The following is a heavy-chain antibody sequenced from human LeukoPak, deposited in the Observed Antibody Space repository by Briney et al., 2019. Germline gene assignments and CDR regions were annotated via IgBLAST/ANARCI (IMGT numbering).Heavy chain of an antibody. D-gene: IGHD6-19*01. CDR3: ARRAVAENYFDY. CDR2: IYSSGST. CDR1: GGSITSYF. V-gene: IGHV4-4*08. Sequence: PSETLSLTCTVSGGSITSYFWSWIRQPTGKGLEWIGYIYSSGSTTYNPSLKSRVTISVDTSTNQFFLKLTSVTAADTAVYYCARRAVAENYFDYWGQGTLVTDSS. J-gene: IGHJ4*02.